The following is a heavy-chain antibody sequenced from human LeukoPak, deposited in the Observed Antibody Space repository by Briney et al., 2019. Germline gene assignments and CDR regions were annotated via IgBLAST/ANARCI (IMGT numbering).Heavy chain of an antibody. CDR2: IYPSDAGP. CDR1: GYSFTTYC. J-gene: IGHJ3*01. CDR3: VMSGDRVPLKAAVFDG. Sequence: ESLNISCKVPGYSFTTYCIGWVRPIPGKGLEWMGIIYPSDAGPTYSPSFQSQVTISVDTSITTAYLHRRSLQASDTAMYHCVMSGDRVPLKAAVFDGWGQGTMITVST. D-gene: IGHD2-15*01. V-gene: IGHV5-51*01.